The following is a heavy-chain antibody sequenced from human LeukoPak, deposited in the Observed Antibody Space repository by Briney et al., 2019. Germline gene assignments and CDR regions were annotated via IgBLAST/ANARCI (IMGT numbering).Heavy chain of an antibody. Sequence: VASVKVSCKASGFTFTSSAVQWVRQARGQGPEWIGWIVVGSGNTNYAQKFQERVTITRDMSTSTAYMELSSLRSEDTAVYYCAAAAGTEDAFDIWGQGTMVTVSS. CDR3: AAAAGTEDAFDI. V-gene: IGHV1-58*01. J-gene: IGHJ3*02. CDR2: IVVGSGNT. D-gene: IGHD6-13*01. CDR1: GFTFTSSA.